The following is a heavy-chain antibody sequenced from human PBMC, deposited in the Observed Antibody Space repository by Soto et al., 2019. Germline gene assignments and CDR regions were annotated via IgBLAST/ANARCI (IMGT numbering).Heavy chain of an antibody. J-gene: IGHJ5*02. CDR3: AREGWGVGSRKYPNWFDP. CDR2: IYPDDSQI. Sequence: EVQLVQSGAEVKMPGESLKISCQASGYKFANYWIGWVRQMPGKGLEWMGIIYPDDSQIKYNPSFQGQVIISADKSISTAYLQWRSLQASDTAIYYCAREGWGVGSRKYPNWFDPWGQGTLVSVSS. D-gene: IGHD3-10*01. V-gene: IGHV5-51*01. CDR1: GYKFANYW.